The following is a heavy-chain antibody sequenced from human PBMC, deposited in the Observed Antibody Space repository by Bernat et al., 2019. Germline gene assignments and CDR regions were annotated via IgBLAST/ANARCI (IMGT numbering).Heavy chain of an antibody. CDR3: ARDGGQRSYDYAYYYGMHA. Sequence: QVQLQESGPGLVKPSQTLSLTCTVSCCSIRSGGYYWCWIRQHAVKLLEWFVYLYYSGSTYHNPCVKSRATQPLDTAKSQFSLKLRSVTAADTAVYHCARDGGQRSYDYAYYYGMHAWGRAATISDS. V-gene: IGHV4-31*03. D-gene: IGHD1-26*01. CDR1: CCSIRSGGYY. J-gene: IGHJ6*02. CDR2: LYYSGST.